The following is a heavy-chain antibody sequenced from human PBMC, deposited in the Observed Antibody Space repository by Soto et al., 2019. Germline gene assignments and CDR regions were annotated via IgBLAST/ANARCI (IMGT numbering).Heavy chain of an antibody. Sequence: QVQLVESGGGVVQPGRPLRLSCAASGFTFSSYGMHWVRQAPGRGLEGVAVISYDGSNKYYADSVKGRFTISRDNSKNTLYLQMNSLRAEDTAVYYCAKDRHTVVTPIDYWGQGTLVTVSS. CDR3: AKDRHTVVTPIDY. V-gene: IGHV3-30*18. CDR1: GFTFSSYG. J-gene: IGHJ4*02. CDR2: ISYDGSNK. D-gene: IGHD2-15*01.